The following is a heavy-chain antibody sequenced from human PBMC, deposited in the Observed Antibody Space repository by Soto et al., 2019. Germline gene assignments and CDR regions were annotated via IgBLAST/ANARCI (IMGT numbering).Heavy chain of an antibody. CDR2: IWSDGNNR. V-gene: IGHV3-33*01. Sequence: QVQLVESGGGVLQPGKSLRLSCAASGFNFNTYGFHWVRQAPGKGLEWVSVIWSDGNNRYYADSVKGRFTISRDISKNTVYLQMNTRRVEETAVYFCARIQLDTIMALDYWGHGTLVTVSS. CDR3: ARIQLDTIMALDY. D-gene: IGHD1-1*01. J-gene: IGHJ4*01. CDR1: GFNFNTYG.